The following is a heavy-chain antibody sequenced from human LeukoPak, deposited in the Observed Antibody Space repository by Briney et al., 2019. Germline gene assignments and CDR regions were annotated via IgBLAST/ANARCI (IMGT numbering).Heavy chain of an antibody. CDR3: AKDRGIGSSWYSGAFDI. J-gene: IGHJ3*02. Sequence: GGSLRLSCVVSGSTFSAYAMTWVRQAPEKGLEWVSVISGSGGSTYYADSVNGRFTISRDNSKNTLYLQMNSLRVEDTAVYYCAKDRGIGSSWYSGAFDIWGQGTMVTVSS. CDR2: ISGSGGST. V-gene: IGHV3-23*01. D-gene: IGHD6-13*01. CDR1: GSTFSAYA.